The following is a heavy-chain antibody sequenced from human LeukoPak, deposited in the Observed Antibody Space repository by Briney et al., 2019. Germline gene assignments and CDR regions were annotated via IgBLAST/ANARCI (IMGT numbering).Heavy chain of an antibody. CDR3: AKDYHYGGNSFFDS. CDR2: ISGSGRSP. Sequence: GGSLRLSCEASGFTFSSYGMSWVRQAPGQGLEWVSGISGSGRSPYYADSVKGRFSISRDNSKNTLYLQMNSLRAEDTAIYYCAKDYHYGGNSFFDSWGQGTLVTLSS. CDR1: GFTFSSYG. D-gene: IGHD4-23*01. V-gene: IGHV3-23*01. J-gene: IGHJ4*02.